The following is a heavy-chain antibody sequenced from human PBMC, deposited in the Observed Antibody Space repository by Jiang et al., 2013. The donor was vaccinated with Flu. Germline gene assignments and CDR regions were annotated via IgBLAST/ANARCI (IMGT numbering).Heavy chain of an antibody. CDR2: TYYRSKWYN. Sequence: SLTCAISGDSVSSNSAAWNWIRQSPSRGLEWLGRTYYRSKWYNDYAVSVKSRITINPDTSKNQFSLQLNSVTPEDTAVYYCARDRVVPAASAQKGQDYYYYYMDVWGKGTTVTVSS. V-gene: IGHV6-1*01. J-gene: IGHJ6*03. D-gene: IGHD2-2*01. CDR1: GDSVSSNSAA. CDR3: ARDRVVPAASAQKGQDYYYYYMDV.